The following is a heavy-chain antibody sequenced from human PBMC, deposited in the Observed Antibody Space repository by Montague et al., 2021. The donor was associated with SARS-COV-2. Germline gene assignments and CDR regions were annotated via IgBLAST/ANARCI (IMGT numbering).Heavy chain of an antibody. D-gene: IGHD6-19*01. CDR1: GVSIMNYY. J-gene: IGHJ2*01. CDR2: IYFSGNT. Sequence: SETLSLTCTVSGVSIMNYYWSWIRQSPGKGLEWIGYIYFSGNTNYNPSLKSRVSISVDPSSNQVSLRLTSVTAADTAVYFCARDSSAVGSAWTFPSGGVRWLFDLWGRGSPVTVSS. CDR3: ARDSSAVGSAWTFPSGGVRWLFDL. V-gene: IGHV4-59*01.